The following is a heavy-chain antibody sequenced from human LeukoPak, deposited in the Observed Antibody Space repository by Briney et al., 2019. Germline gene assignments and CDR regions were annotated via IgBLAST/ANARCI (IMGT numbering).Heavy chain of an antibody. J-gene: IGHJ4*02. V-gene: IGHV1-69*05. Sequence: SVKVSCKASGGTFSSYAISWVRQAPGQGLEWMGRIIPIFGTANYAQKFQGRVTITTDESTSTAYMELSSLRSEDTAVYYCARLGGLEMATSYWGQGTLVTVSS. CDR3: ARLGGLEMATSY. CDR1: GGTFSSYA. D-gene: IGHD5-24*01. CDR2: IIPIFGTA.